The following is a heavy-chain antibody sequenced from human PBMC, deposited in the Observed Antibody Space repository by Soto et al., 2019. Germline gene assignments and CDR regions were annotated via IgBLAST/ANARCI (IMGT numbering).Heavy chain of an antibody. CDR2: ISGSGGST. CDR1: GFTFSSYA. D-gene: IGHD3-10*01. J-gene: IGHJ6*02. Sequence: GSLRLPCSASGFTFSSYAMSWVRQAPGKGLEWVSAISGSGGSTYYADSVKGRFTISRDNSKNTLYLQMNSLRAEDTAVYYCEKSCYGSESLDGMDVWGQGTKVTVYS. V-gene: IGHV3-23*01. CDR3: EKSCYGSESLDGMDV.